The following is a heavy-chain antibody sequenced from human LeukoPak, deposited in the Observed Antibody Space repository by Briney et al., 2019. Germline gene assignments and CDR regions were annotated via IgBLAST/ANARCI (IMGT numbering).Heavy chain of an antibody. CDR2: IRYDGSNK. V-gene: IGHV3-30*02. D-gene: IGHD2-8*02. CDR3: ATYRQVLLPFES. Sequence: GGSLRLSCAASGFTFSSYGMHWVRQAPGKGLEGVAFIRYDGSNKYYADSVRGRFTISRDNSKSTLSLQMNSLRAEDTAIYYCATYRQVLLPFESWGQGTLVTVSS. J-gene: IGHJ4*02. CDR1: GFTFSSYG.